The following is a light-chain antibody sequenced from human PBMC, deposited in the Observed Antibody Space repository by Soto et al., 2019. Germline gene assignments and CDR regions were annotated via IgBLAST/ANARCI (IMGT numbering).Light chain of an antibody. CDR2: KAS. CDR1: QSISSW. V-gene: IGKV1-5*03. CDR3: QHYNSYSEA. Sequence: DIQMTQSPSTLSASLGDRVTITCRASQSISSWLAWFQQKPGKAPKLLIYKASSLQSGVSSRFSGGGSGTEFTLTISSLQPDDFATYYCQHYNSYSEAFGQGTKVDI. J-gene: IGKJ1*01.